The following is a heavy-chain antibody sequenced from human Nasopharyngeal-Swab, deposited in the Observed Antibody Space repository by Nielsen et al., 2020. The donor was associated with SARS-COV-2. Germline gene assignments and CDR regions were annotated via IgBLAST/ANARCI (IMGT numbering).Heavy chain of an antibody. J-gene: IGHJ6*02. CDR3: ARDRVTGFLGQVYYYYGMDV. V-gene: IGHV4-39*07. CDR2: IYYSGSA. Sequence: WIRQPPGKGLEWIGNIYYSGSAYYNPSLKSRVTLSVDTSKNHFSLELAYVTAADTAVYYCARDRVTGFLGQVYYYYGMDVWGQGTTVTVSS. D-gene: IGHD3-3*01.